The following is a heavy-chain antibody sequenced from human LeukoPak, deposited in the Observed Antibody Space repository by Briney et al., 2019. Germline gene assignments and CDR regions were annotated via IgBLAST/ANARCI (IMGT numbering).Heavy chain of an antibody. CDR1: GFTFISYW. V-gene: IGHV3-7*01. CDR2: IKQDGSEK. J-gene: IGHJ4*02. D-gene: IGHD6-19*01. CDR3: ASASSSGPYYFDY. Sequence: GGSLRLSCAASGFTFISYWMSWVRQAPGKGLEWVANIKQDGSEKYYVDSVKGRFTISRDNAKNSLYLQMNSLRAEDTAVYYCASASSSGPYYFDYWGQGTLVTVSS.